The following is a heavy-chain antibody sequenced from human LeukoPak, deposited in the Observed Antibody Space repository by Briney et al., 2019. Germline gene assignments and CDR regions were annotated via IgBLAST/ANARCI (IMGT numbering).Heavy chain of an antibody. D-gene: IGHD6-13*01. J-gene: IGHJ4*02. V-gene: IGHV4-34*01. CDR2: INHSGST. CDR3: ARVGSSSWYYFDY. Sequence: SETLSLTCAVYGGSFSGYYWSWIRQPPGKGLEWIGEINHSGSTNYNPSLKSRVTISVDTSKNQFSLKLSSVTAADTAVYYCARVGSSSWYYFDYWGQGTLVTVSS. CDR1: GGSFSGYY.